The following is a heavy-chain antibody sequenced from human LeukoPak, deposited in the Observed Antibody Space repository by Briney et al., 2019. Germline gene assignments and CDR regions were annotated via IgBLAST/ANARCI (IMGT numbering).Heavy chain of an antibody. V-gene: IGHV4-59*01. Sequence: SETLSLTCTISGGSISSYYRSWIRQPPGKGLEWIGYIYYSGSTNYNPSLKSRVTISVDTSKNQFSLKLSSVTAADTAVYYCARGGTLDSWGQGTLVTVSS. J-gene: IGHJ4*02. CDR1: GGSISSYY. D-gene: IGHD2-15*01. CDR3: ARGGTLDS. CDR2: IYYSGST.